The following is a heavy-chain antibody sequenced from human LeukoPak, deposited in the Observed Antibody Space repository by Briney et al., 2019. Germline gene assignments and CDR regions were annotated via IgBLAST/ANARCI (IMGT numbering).Heavy chain of an antibody. V-gene: IGHV3-23*01. Sequence: GGSLRLSCAASGFTFSSYAMSWVRQAPGKGLEWVSAISGSGGSTYYADSVKGRFTNSRDNSKNTLYLQMNSLRAEVTAVYYCAKVYQGLPYFGYWGQGTLVTVSS. CDR1: GFTFSSYA. CDR3: AKVYQGLPYFGY. CDR2: ISGSGGST. J-gene: IGHJ4*02. D-gene: IGHD4-11*01.